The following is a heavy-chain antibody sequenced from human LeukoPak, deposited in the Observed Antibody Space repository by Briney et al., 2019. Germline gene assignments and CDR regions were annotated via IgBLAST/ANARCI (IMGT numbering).Heavy chain of an antibody. V-gene: IGHV3-11*01. CDR2: ISSSGSTI. Sequence: GGSLRLSCAASGFTFSDYYMSWIRQAPGKGLEWVSYISSSGSTIYYADSVKGRFIISRDNAKNSLYLQMNSLRAEDTAVYYCAKDGDYGSGSYPYYFDYWGQGTLVTVSS. CDR3: AKDGDYGSGSYPYYFDY. CDR1: GFTFSDYY. D-gene: IGHD3-10*01. J-gene: IGHJ4*02.